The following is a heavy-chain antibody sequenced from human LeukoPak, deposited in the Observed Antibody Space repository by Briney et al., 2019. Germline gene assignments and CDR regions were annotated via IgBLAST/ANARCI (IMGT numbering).Heavy chain of an antibody. J-gene: IGHJ5*01. CDR3: VRGGTYWTVS. V-gene: IGHV3-7*01. CDR1: GFIFSDSY. CDR2: IKTDGSEK. Sequence: GGSLRLSCAASGFIFSDSYMSWVRQAPGKGLEWVATIKTDGSEKFPVDSVSGRFTISRDNTKDSLFLQMNSLRVDDTAVYYCVRGGTYWTVSWGQGTLVTVSS.